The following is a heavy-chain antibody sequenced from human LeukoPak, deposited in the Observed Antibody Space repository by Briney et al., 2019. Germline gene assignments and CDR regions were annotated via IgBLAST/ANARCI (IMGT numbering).Heavy chain of an antibody. CDR1: GGSISSGDYY. Sequence: SQTLSLTCTVSGGSISSGDYYWSWIRQPPGKGLEWIGYIYYSGSTNYNASLKSRVTMSVDTSKNQFSLKLSSVTAADTGVYYCARNRYCSSDKCYLDYWGQGTLVTVSS. D-gene: IGHD2-2*01. CDR2: IYYSGST. CDR3: ARNRYCSSDKCYLDY. J-gene: IGHJ4*02. V-gene: IGHV4-30-4*01.